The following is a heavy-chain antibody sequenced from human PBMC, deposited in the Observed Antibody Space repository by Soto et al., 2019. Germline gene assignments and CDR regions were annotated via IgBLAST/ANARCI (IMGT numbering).Heavy chain of an antibody. CDR2: ISWNSGSI. CDR1: GFTFDDYA. J-gene: IGHJ3*02. D-gene: IGHD4-17*01. CDR3: ARWDDYGDRKEAFDI. Sequence: EVQLVESGGGLVQPGRSLRLSCAASGFTFDDYAMHWVRKAPGKGLELVSGISWNSGSIGYSDSVKGRITNSRDNAKNSLYLQMNSLRAEDTALYYCARWDDYGDRKEAFDIWGQGTMVTVSS. V-gene: IGHV3-9*01.